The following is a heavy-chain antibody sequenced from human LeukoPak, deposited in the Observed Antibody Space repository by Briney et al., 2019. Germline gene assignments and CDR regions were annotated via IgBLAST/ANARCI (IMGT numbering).Heavy chain of an antibody. CDR1: GYTFTSYG. D-gene: IGHD6-19*01. CDR2: ISAYNGNT. Sequence: ASVKVSCKAPGYTFTSYGISWVRQAPGQGLEWMGWISAYNGNTNYAQKFQGRVTITRDTSASTAYMELSSLRSEDTAVYYCARDQQWLVLNYWGQGTLVTVSS. J-gene: IGHJ4*02. V-gene: IGHV1-18*01. CDR3: ARDQQWLVLNY.